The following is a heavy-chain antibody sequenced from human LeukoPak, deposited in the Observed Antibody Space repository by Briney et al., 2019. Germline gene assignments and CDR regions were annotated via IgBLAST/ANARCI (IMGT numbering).Heavy chain of an antibody. CDR2: ISSSSSYI. D-gene: IGHD5-18*01. Sequence: GGPPRLSCAASGFTFSSYSMNWVRQAPGKGLEWVSSISSSSSYIYYADSVKGRFTISRDNAKNSLYLQMNSLRAEDTAVYYCARLTAMVTRYGMDVWGQGTTVTVSS. V-gene: IGHV3-21*01. CDR3: ARLTAMVTRYGMDV. CDR1: GFTFSSYS. J-gene: IGHJ6*02.